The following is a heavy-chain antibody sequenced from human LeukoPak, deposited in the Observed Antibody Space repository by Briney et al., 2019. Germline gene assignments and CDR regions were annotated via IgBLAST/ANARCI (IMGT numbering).Heavy chain of an antibody. J-gene: IGHJ6*03. D-gene: IGHD5-18*01. CDR1: GGSFSGYY. Sequence: PSETLSLTCAVYGGSFSGYYWSWIRQPPGKGLEWIGYIYYSGSTNYNPSLKSRVTISVETSKNQFSLKLSSVTAADTAVYYCARTTEGGYTYDYFYYYYMDVWGKGTTVTISS. CDR2: IYYSGST. CDR3: ARTTEGGYTYDYFYYYYMDV. V-gene: IGHV4-59*01.